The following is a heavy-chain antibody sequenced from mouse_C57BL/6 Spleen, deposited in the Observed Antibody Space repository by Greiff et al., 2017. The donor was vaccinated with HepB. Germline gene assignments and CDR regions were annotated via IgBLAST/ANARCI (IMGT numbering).Heavy chain of an antibody. J-gene: IGHJ2*01. CDR2: INPSNGGT. V-gene: IGHV1-53*01. D-gene: IGHD1-1*01. CDR1: GYTFTSYW. Sequence: QVQLQQPGTELVKPGASVKLSCKASGYTFTSYWMHWVKQRPGQGLEWIGNINPSNGGTNYNEKFKSKATLTVDRSSSTAYMQLSSLTSEDSAVYYCAREGITTVVATVDYWGQGTTLTVSS. CDR3: AREGITTVVATVDY.